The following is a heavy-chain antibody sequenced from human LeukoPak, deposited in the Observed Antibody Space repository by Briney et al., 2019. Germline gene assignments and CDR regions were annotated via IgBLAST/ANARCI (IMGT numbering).Heavy chain of an antibody. CDR2: INPSGGST. Sequence: ASVKVSCKASGYTFTSYYMHWVRQAPGQGLEWMGIINPSGGSTIYAQKFQGRVTMTEDTSTDTAYMELSSLRSEDTAVYYCATAGAGSKYYFDYWGQGTLVTVSS. J-gene: IGHJ4*02. CDR1: GYTFTSYY. CDR3: ATAGAGSKYYFDY. V-gene: IGHV1-46*01. D-gene: IGHD3-10*01.